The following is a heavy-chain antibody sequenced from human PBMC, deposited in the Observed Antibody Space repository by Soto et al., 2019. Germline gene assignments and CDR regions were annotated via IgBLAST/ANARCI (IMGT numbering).Heavy chain of an antibody. CDR2: IYHSGST. CDR1: GGSISSGGYS. CDR3: ASATGYSGNCFDP. Sequence: QLQLQESGAGLVKPSQTLSLTCAVSGGSISSGGYSWSWIRQTPGTGLEWLGYIYHSGSTYYTPSLKSRVSITVDRSKNQFSLKLSSVAAADTAVYYCASATGYSGNCFDPLGQGTLGTVSS. V-gene: IGHV4-30-2*01. D-gene: IGHD1-26*01. J-gene: IGHJ5*02.